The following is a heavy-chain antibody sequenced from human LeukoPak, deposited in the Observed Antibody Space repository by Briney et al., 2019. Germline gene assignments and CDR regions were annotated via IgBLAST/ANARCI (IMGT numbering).Heavy chain of an antibody. J-gene: IGHJ4*02. Sequence: GRPLRLSCTASGFTFGDYAMSWVRQAPGKGLEWVGFIRSKAYGGTTEYAASVKGRFTISRDDSKSIAYLQMNSLKTEDTAVYYCTRGSIVVVVAATLGEIDYWGQGTLVTVSS. CDR1: GFTFGDYA. V-gene: IGHV3-49*04. CDR2: IRSKAYGGTT. CDR3: TRGSIVVVVAATLGEIDY. D-gene: IGHD2-15*01.